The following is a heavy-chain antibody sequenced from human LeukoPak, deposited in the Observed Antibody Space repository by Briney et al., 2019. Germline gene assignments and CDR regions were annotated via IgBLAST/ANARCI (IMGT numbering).Heavy chain of an antibody. CDR3: AKFLPTHIVVANYYFDY. J-gene: IGHJ4*02. Sequence: QPGGSLRLSCAASGFTFSSYAMSWVRQAPGKGLEWVSAISGSGGSTYYADSVKGRFTISRDNPKNTLYLQMNSLRAEDTAVYYCAKFLPTHIVVANYYFDYWGQGTLVTVSS. CDR1: GFTFSSYA. CDR2: ISGSGGST. D-gene: IGHD2-21*01. V-gene: IGHV3-23*01.